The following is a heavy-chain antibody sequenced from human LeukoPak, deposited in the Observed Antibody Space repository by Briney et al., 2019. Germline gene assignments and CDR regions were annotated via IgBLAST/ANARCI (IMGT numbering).Heavy chain of an antibody. D-gene: IGHD3-16*01. Sequence: ASVKVSCKASGYTFTSYAMNWVRQAPGQGLEWMGWINPNSGGTNYAQKFQGRVTMTRDTSISTAYMELSRLRSDDTAVYYCAREAYNWFDPWGQGTLVTVSS. CDR3: AREAYNWFDP. CDR2: INPNSGGT. CDR1: GYTFTSYA. J-gene: IGHJ5*02. V-gene: IGHV1-2*02.